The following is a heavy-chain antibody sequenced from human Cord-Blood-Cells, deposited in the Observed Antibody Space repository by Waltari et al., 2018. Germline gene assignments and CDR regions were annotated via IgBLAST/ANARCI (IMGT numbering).Heavy chain of an antibody. V-gene: IGHV2-5*02. CDR2: IYWDDDK. J-gene: IGHJ4*02. CDR3: AHIGGQDYDFWSGFRYFDY. D-gene: IGHD3-3*01. CDR1: GFSLSTSGVG. Sequence: QITLKESGPTLVKPTQTLTLTCTFSGFSLSTSGVGVGWIRQPPGKALEWLALIYWDDDKRYSPSLKSRLTITKDTSKNQVVLTMTNMDPVDTATYYCAHIGGQDYDFWSGFRYFDYWGQGTLVTVSS.